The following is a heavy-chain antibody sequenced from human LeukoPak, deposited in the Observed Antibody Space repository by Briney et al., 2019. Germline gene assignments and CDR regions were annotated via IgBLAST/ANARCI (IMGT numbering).Heavy chain of an antibody. CDR1: GGTFSSYA. Sequence: SVKVSCKASGGTFSSYAISWVRQAPGQGLEWMGGIIPIFGTANYAQKFQGRVTITADKSTSTAYMELSSLKASDTAMYYCAGHLSSSHGDAFDIWGQGTMVTVSS. CDR3: AGHLSSSHGDAFDI. D-gene: IGHD6-13*01. V-gene: IGHV1-69*06. CDR2: IIPIFGTA. J-gene: IGHJ3*02.